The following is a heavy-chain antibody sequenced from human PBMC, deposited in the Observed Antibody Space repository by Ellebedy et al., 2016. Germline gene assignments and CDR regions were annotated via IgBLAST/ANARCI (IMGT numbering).Heavy chain of an antibody. D-gene: IGHD1/OR15-1a*01. J-gene: IGHJ4*02. CDR3: ARDAATTSGFDF. CDR2: IYESGNT. CDR1: GGSISSSTYY. Sequence: SETLSLTCTVSGGSISSSTYYWGWVRLPPGKGLEWIGSIYESGNTYYNPSLKSRVTMSVDVSKNEFSLEMTSVTAADTAVYYCARDAATTSGFDFWGQGALVTVSS. V-gene: IGHV4-39*07.